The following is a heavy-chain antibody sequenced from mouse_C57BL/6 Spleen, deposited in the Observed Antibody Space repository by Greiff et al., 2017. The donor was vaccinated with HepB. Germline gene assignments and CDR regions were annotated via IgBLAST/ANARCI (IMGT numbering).Heavy chain of an antibody. Sequence: VQRVESGAELARPGASVKMSCKASGYTFTSYTMHWVKQRPGQGLEWIGYINPSSGYTKYNQKFKDKATLTADKSSSTAYMQLSSLTSEDSAVYYCARDGYYVEYFDVWGTGTTVTVSS. D-gene: IGHD2-3*01. CDR1: GYTFTSYT. V-gene: IGHV1-4*01. CDR3: ARDGYYVEYFDV. CDR2: INPSSGYT. J-gene: IGHJ1*03.